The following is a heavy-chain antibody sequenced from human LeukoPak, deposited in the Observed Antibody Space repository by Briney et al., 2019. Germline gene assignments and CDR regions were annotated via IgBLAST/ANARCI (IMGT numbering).Heavy chain of an antibody. D-gene: IGHD5-12*01. CDR2: INPSGGST. V-gene: IGHV1-46*01. CDR3: AREATLDAFDI. CDR1: GYTFTSYY. J-gene: IGHJ3*02. Sequence: ASVKVSCKASGYTFTSYYMHWVRQAPGQGLEWMGIINPSGGSTSYAQKFQGRVTMTRDMSTSTVYMELSSLRSEDTAVYYCAREATLDAFDIWGQGTMVTVSS.